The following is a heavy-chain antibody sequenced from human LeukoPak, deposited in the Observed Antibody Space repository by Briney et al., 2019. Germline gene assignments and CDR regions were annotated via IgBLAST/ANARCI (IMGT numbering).Heavy chain of an antibody. CDR1: GFTFRSYG. CDR2: ISSSSNYI. Sequence: RGSLRLSCAASGFTFRSYGMHWVRQAPGKGLEWVSSISSSSNYIYYADSVKGRFTISRDNAKNSLYLQMNSLRAEDTAVYYCARDPSSGWYLKGWFDPWGQGTLVTVSS. J-gene: IGHJ5*02. CDR3: ARDPSSGWYLKGWFDP. D-gene: IGHD6-19*01. V-gene: IGHV3-21*01.